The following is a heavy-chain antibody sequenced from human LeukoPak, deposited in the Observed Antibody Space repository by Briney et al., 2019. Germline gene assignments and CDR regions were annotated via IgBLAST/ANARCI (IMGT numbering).Heavy chain of an antibody. CDR3: AKYGNSGWVIDN. Sequence: SQTLSLTCTVSGGSIGSNYWTWIRQPPGKGLEYIGYIYYTGGTNYNPSLKSRVTISVDTSKNQFSLRLSSVTAADTAVYFCAKYGNSGWVIDNWGQGTLVTVSS. CDR2: IYYTGGT. D-gene: IGHD6-19*01. J-gene: IGHJ4*02. V-gene: IGHV4-59*08. CDR1: GGSIGSNY.